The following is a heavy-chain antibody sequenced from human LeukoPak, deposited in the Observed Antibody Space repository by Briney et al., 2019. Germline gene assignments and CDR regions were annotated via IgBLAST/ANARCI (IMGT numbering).Heavy chain of an antibody. J-gene: IGHJ3*02. CDR3: ASLVGAHGASRAFDI. Sequence: GGSLRLSCAASGFTFSSYWMHWVRQAPGKGLVWVSRINGEGSSTTYADSVKGRFTISRDNAKNTLYLQMNSLRAEDTAVYYCASLVGAHGASRAFDIWGQGTMVTVSS. D-gene: IGHD1-26*01. CDR1: GFTFSSYW. CDR2: INGEGSST. V-gene: IGHV3-74*01.